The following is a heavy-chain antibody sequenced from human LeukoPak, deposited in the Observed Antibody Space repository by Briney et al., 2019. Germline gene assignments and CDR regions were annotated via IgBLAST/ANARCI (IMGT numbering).Heavy chain of an antibody. D-gene: IGHD1-14*01. CDR3: ARKTRTWSNWFDP. J-gene: IGHJ5*02. CDR2: IYYSGSV. V-gene: IGHV4-30-4*01. Sequence: PSETLSLTCTVSGGSICGGNYYWSWIRQSPGKGLEWIGYIYYSGSVFYNPSLESRIIISLDTSKNQLSLKVTSLTAADSAVYYCARKTRTWSNWFDPWGQGTLVTVSS. CDR1: GGSICGGNYY.